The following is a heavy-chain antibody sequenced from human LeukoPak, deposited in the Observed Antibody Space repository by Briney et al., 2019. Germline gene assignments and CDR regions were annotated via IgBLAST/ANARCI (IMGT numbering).Heavy chain of an antibody. D-gene: IGHD6-6*01. V-gene: IGHV3-33*06. CDR1: GFTFSSYG. CDR3: AKVGAARDYFDY. CDR2: IWYDGSNK. Sequence: GRSLRLSCAASGFTFSSYGMHWVRQAPGKGLEWVAVIWYDGSNKYYADSVKGRFTISRDNSKNTLYLQMNSLRAEDTAVYYCAKVGAARDYFDYWGQGTPVTVSS. J-gene: IGHJ4*02.